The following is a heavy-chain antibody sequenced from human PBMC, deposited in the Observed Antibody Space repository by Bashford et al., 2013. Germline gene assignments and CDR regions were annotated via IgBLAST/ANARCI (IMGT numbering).Heavy chain of an antibody. CDR3: ARDHGWNYLGY. V-gene: IGHV3-33*08. D-gene: IGHD6-19*01. J-gene: IGHJ4*02. Sequence: GGSLRLSCVASGFPFSNFGHHWVRQAPGKGLEWVAVVWHDGSKEYYADSVRGRFTVSKDNSKNTVYLQMNSLRAEDTAVYYCARDHGWNYLGYWGQGTLVTVSS. CDR2: VWHDGSKE. CDR1: GFPFSNFG.